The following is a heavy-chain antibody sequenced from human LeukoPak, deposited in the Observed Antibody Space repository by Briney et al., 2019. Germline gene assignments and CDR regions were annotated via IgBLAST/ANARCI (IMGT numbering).Heavy chain of an antibody. CDR1: GGSFSGYY. CDR3: ARVGHDYGYAFDI. J-gene: IGHJ3*02. D-gene: IGHD4-17*01. Sequence: PSETLSLTCAVYGGSFSGYYWSWIRQPPGKGLEWIGEINHSGSTNYNPSLKSRVTISVDTSKNQFSLKLSSVTAADTAVYYCARVGHDYGYAFDIWGQGTMVTVSS. CDR2: INHSGST. V-gene: IGHV4-34*01.